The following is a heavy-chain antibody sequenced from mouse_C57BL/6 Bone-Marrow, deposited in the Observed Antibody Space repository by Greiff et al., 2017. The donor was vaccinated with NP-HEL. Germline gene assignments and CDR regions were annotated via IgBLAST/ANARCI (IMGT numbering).Heavy chain of an antibody. V-gene: IGHV5-4*01. CDR2: ISAGGRYT. CDR3: AREIRFDY. Sequence: EVKLMESGGGLVKPGGSLKLSCAASGLTFRSHAMSWVRQTPHKRLDWVAPISAGGRYTYYPDNVKGRFTISRDNAKNNLYLQMSHLKSEDTAMYYCAREIRFDYWGQGTTLTVSS. J-gene: IGHJ2*01. CDR1: GLTFRSHA.